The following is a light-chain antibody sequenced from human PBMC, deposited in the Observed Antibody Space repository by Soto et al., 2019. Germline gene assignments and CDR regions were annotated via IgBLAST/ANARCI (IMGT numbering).Light chain of an antibody. CDR2: AAS. V-gene: IGKV1-39*01. CDR3: QQYDSSFPA. CDR1: QSISSY. J-gene: IGKJ1*01. Sequence: DIQMTQSPSSLSASVGDRVTITCRASQSISSYLNWYQQKPGKAPKLLIYAASSLQSGVPSRFSGSGSGTDFTLTISGLQPEDFVLYYCQQYDSSFPAFGQGTKVEI.